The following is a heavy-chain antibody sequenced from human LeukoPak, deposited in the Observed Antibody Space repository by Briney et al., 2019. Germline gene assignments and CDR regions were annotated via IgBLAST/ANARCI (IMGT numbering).Heavy chain of an antibody. D-gene: IGHD5-24*01. Sequence: GASVKVSCKASGYTFTGYYMHWVRQAPGQGLEWMGWINPNSGGTNYAQKFQGRVTMTRDTSISTAYMELSRLRSDDTAVYYCARLNTYRDGYNPDWGQGTLVTVSS. CDR2: INPNSGGT. CDR3: ARLNTYRDGYNPD. J-gene: IGHJ4*02. V-gene: IGHV1-2*02. CDR1: GYTFTGYY.